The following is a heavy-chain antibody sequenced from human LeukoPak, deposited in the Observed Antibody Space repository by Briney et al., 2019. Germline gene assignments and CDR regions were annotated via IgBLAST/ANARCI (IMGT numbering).Heavy chain of an antibody. J-gene: IGHJ4*02. V-gene: IGHV3-33*01. D-gene: IGHD2-15*01. CDR1: EFTFSNYG. Sequence: GGSLRLSCAASEFTFSNYGMHWVRQAPGKGLEWVGIIWYDGSNEYYADSVKGRFTISRDNSKNTLYLHINSLRAEDTAVYYCARVSFGRTLDYWGQGTLVTVSS. CDR2: IWYDGSNE. CDR3: ARVSFGRTLDY.